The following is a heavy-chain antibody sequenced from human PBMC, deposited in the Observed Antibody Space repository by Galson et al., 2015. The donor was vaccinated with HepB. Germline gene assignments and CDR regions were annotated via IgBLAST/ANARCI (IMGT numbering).Heavy chain of an antibody. J-gene: IGHJ4*02. CDR1: GFTFSSYA. CDR2: ISYDGSNK. V-gene: IGHV3-30-3*01. Sequence: SLRLSCAASGFTFSSYAMHWVRQAPGKGLEWVAVISYDGSNKYYADSVKGRFTISRDNSKNTLYLQMNSLRAEDMAVYYCARDGDYSNYYRPYGQSFDYWGQGTLVTVSS. CDR3: ARDGDYSNYYRPYGQSFDY. D-gene: IGHD4-11*01.